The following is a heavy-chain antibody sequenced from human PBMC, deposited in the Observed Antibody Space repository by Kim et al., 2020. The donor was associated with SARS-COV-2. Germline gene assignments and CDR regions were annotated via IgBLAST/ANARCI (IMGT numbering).Heavy chain of an antibody. D-gene: IGHD3-9*01. CDR3: ARGEIAGYYKVGGYGY. J-gene: IGHJ4*02. Sequence: LKSRVTISVDTSKNQFSLKLSSVTAADTAVYYCARGEIAGYYKVGGYGYWGQGTLVTVSS. V-gene: IGHV4-59*09.